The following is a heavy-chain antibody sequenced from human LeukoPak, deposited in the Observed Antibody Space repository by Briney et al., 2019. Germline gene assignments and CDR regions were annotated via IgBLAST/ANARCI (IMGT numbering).Heavy chain of an antibody. CDR3: ARQRYGDLSPPGN. CDR1: VGPKRSGDYY. V-gene: IGHV4-31*11. CDR2: IYYSGST. Sequence: SQTLSLLRAVAVGPKRSGDYYGSWIRQHPGKGLEWIGHIYYSGSTYYNPSLRSRVTITVDASKTQFSLKLTSVTAADTAVYYCARQRYGDLSPPGNWGQGTLVTVSS. J-gene: IGHJ4*02. D-gene: IGHD3-10*01.